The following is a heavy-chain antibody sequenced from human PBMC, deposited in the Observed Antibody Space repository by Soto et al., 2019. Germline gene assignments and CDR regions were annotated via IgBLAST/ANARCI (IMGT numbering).Heavy chain of an antibody. Sequence: GASVKVSCKVSGYTLTELSMHWVRQAPGKGLEWMGGFDPEDGETIYAQKFQGRVTMTEDTSTDTAYMELSSLRSEDTAVYYCATETVVVVAALVAFDIWGQGTMVTVSS. CDR2: FDPEDGET. V-gene: IGHV1-24*01. J-gene: IGHJ3*02. CDR3: ATETVVVVAALVAFDI. CDR1: GYTLTELS. D-gene: IGHD2-15*01.